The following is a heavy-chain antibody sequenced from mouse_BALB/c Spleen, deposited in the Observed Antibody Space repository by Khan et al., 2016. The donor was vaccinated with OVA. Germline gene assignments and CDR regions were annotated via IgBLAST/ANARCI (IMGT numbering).Heavy chain of an antibody. J-gene: IGHJ2*01. CDR1: GYSFTGYF. V-gene: IGHV1-20*02. Sequence: EVQLQQSGPELVRPGASAKISCKASGYSFTGYFMNWVMQSHGKSLEWIGRINPHIGETFYNQRFKDKATLTVDESSSTAHMELRILASEDSAVYYCTRSYRSDFDYWGQGTTLTVSS. CDR2: INPHIGET. CDR3: TRSYRSDFDY. D-gene: IGHD1-1*01.